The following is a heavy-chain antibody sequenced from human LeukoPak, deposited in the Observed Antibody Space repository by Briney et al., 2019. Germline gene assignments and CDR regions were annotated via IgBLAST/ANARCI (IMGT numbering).Heavy chain of an antibody. CDR2: INGGSGGST. Sequence: GGSLRLSCAASGFTFSTYAMSWVRQAPGKGLEGVSSINGGSGGSTYYADSVKGRFTISRDSSKNTLYLQMNSLRAEDTAVYYCAKGEAYCGGDCYPDWGQGTLVTVSS. CDR1: GFTFSTYA. J-gene: IGHJ4*02. CDR3: AKGEAYCGGDCYPD. D-gene: IGHD2-21*02. V-gene: IGHV3-23*01.